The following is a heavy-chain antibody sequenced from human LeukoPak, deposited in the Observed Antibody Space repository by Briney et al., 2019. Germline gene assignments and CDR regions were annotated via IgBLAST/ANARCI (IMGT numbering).Heavy chain of an antibody. J-gene: IGHJ3*01. Sequence: PSGTLSLTCAVSGGSISSSNWWSWVRQPPGKGLEWIGEIYHSGSTNYNPSLKSRVTISVDKSKNQFSLKLSSVTVADTAVYYCARIFDGSFDSFDVWGQGTLVTVSS. D-gene: IGHD3-10*01. CDR3: ARIFDGSFDSFDV. V-gene: IGHV4-4*02. CDR2: IYHSGST. CDR1: GGSISSSNW.